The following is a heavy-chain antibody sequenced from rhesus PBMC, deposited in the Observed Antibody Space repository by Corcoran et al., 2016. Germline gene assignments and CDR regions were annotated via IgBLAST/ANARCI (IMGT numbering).Heavy chain of an antibody. J-gene: IGHJ4*01. CDR1: GFW. CDR2: INSAGKTT. V-gene: IGHV3-14*01. D-gene: IGHD4-23*01. Sequence: EVHVVESGGGLAKPGWPLSLSGPAPGFWIHWAPQAPGQGGEWLSSINSAGKTTYYADAVNGRFTISIVNAKNTVYIQMDSLRAEDSAVYYCAREEGGTYSNWGLDYWDQGVLVTVSS. CDR3: AREEGGTYSNWGLDY.